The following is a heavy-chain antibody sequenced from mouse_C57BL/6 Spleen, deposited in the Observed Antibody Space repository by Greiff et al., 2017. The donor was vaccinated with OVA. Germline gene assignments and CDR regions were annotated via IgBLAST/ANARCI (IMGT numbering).Heavy chain of an antibody. CDR2: IDPSDSET. J-gene: IGHJ3*01. Sequence: QVQLQQPGAELVRPGSSVKLSCKASGYTFTSYWMHWVKQRPIQGLEWIGNIDPSDSETHYNQKFKDKATLTVDKSSSTAYMQLSSLTSEDSAVYYCAREGSSTGPFAYWGQGTLVTVSA. V-gene: IGHV1-52*01. D-gene: IGHD1-1*01. CDR3: AREGSSTGPFAY. CDR1: GYTFTSYW.